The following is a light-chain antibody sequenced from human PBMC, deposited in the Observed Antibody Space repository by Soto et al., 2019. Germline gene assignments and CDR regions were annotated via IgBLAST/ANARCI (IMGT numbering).Light chain of an antibody. CDR2: DAS. V-gene: IGKV3-11*01. CDR3: QQRTSWPRT. CDR1: QSISVF. J-gene: IGKJ1*01. Sequence: EIVLTQSPATLSLSPGDRATLSCRASQSISVFLAWYQQRPGQAPRLLIYDASNRAPGIPARFSGSGSGTDFTLTISSLEPEDFAVYYCQQRTSWPRTFGQGTKVDIK.